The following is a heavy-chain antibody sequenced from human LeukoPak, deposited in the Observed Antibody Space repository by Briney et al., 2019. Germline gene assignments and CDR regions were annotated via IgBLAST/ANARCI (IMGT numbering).Heavy chain of an antibody. D-gene: IGHD1-7*01. Sequence: RGEFLKISCKGSGYRFTDYWIGWVRQMPGKGLEWMGIIYPDDSDTRYSPSFQGQVTISADKSINTAHLQWSSLKASDTAMYYCARGAAGTTPDYYYFGLDVWGQGTTVRVSS. CDR2: IYPDDSDT. J-gene: IGHJ6*02. V-gene: IGHV5-51*01. CDR1: GYRFTDYW. CDR3: ARGAAGTTPDYYYFGLDV.